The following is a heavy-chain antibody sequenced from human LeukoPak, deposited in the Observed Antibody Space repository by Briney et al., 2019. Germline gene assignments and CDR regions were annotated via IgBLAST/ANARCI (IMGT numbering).Heavy chain of an antibody. J-gene: IGHJ4*02. CDR2: SSSSGSTI. CDR1: GFTFSSYE. V-gene: IGHV3-48*03. D-gene: IGHD2-2*01. CDR3: AREHCRSTSCSYFDY. Sequence: GGSLRLSCAASGFTFSSYEMNWVRQAPGKGLEWVSYSSSSGSTIYYADSVKGRFTISRDNAKNSLYLQMNSLRAEDTAVYYCAREHCRSTSCSYFDYWGQGTLVTVSS.